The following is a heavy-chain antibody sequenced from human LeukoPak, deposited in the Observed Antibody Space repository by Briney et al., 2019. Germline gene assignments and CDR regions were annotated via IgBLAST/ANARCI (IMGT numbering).Heavy chain of an antibody. CDR3: GRGRGYRSFDY. V-gene: IGHV4-34*01. J-gene: IGHJ4*02. Sequence: SETLSLTCAVYGGSFSGYYWSWIRQPPGKGLEWIGEINHSGSTNYNPSLKSRVTISVDTSKNQFSLKMRSVTAADSAVYYCGRGRGYRSFDYLGQGTLVTVSS. D-gene: IGHD6-25*01. CDR1: GGSFSGYY. CDR2: INHSGST.